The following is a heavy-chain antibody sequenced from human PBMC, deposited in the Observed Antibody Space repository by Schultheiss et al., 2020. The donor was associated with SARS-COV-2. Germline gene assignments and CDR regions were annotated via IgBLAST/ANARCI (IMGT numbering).Heavy chain of an antibody. J-gene: IGHJ3*02. CDR1: GGSISNYY. Sequence: SETLSLTCTVSGGSISNYYWSWIRQPPGKGLEWIGYIYSSGGTSYNPALKGRVSISVDTSKNQFSLNLKSVTAADTAVYYCARASIAAAGPSAFDIWGQGTMVTVSS. V-gene: IGHV4-59*01. D-gene: IGHD6-13*01. CDR2: IYSSGGT. CDR3: ARASIAAAGPSAFDI.